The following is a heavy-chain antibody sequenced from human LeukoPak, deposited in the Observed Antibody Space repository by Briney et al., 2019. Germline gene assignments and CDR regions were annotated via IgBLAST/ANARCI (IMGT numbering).Heavy chain of an antibody. CDR3: ARLLKEDSYGVFDY. D-gene: IGHD5-18*01. V-gene: IGHV1-8*01. J-gene: IGHJ4*02. Sequence: GASVKVSCKASGYTFTSYDINWVRQATGQGLEWMGWMNPNSGNTGYAQKFQGRVTMTRNTSISTAYMELSSLRSEDTAVYYCARLLKEDSYGVFDYWGQGTLVTVSS. CDR2: MNPNSGNT. CDR1: GYTFTSYD.